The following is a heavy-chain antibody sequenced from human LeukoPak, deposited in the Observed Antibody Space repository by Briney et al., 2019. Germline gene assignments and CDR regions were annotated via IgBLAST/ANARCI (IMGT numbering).Heavy chain of an antibody. D-gene: IGHD1-1*01. CDR3: AKNEEGYYFDY. V-gene: IGHV3-23*01. J-gene: IGHJ4*02. Sequence: GGSLRLSCAASGFTFSSYAMSWVRQAPGEGLEWVSAISISGGSTYYADSVKGRFTISRGNSKNTLYLQMNSLRAEDTAVYYCAKNEEGYYFDYWGQGTLVTVSS. CDR2: ISISGGST. CDR1: GFTFSSYA.